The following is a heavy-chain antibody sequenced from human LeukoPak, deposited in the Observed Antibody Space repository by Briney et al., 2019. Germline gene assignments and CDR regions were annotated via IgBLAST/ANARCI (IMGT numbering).Heavy chain of an antibody. D-gene: IGHD3-22*01. J-gene: IGHJ5*02. Sequence: GASVKVSCKASGYTFTGYYMHWVRQAPGQGLEWMGWINPNSGGTNYAQKFQGRVTMTRDTSISTGYMELSRLRSDDTAVYYCARDYYDSSAYYPWGQGTLVTVPS. CDR3: ARDYYDSSAYYP. CDR2: INPNSGGT. CDR1: GYTFTGYY. V-gene: IGHV1-2*02.